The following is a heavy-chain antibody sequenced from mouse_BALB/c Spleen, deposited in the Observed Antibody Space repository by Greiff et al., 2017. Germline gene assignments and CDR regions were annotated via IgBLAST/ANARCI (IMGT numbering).Heavy chain of an antibody. D-gene: IGHD2-10*01. CDR1: GFTFSSFG. J-gene: IGHJ3*01. Sequence: EVQLVESGGGLVQPGGSRKLSCAASGFTFSSFGMHWVRQAPEKGLEWVAYISSGSNTIYYADTVKGRFTISRDNPKNTLFLQMTSLRSEDTAMYYCARSYYGNGGFAYWGQGTLVTVSA. V-gene: IGHV5-17*02. CDR3: ARSYYGNGGFAY. CDR2: ISSGSNTI.